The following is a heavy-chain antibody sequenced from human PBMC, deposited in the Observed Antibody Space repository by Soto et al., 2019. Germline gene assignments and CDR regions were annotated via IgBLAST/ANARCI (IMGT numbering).Heavy chain of an antibody. J-gene: IGHJ6*02. CDR1: GFTFSSYA. D-gene: IGHD6-13*01. CDR3: AKAPKGNYYYGMDV. CDR2: ISGSGGNT. Sequence: GGSLRLSCAASGFTFSSYAMSWVRQAPGKGLEWVSGISGSGGNTYYADSVKGRFTFSRDNSQKTLYLQMNSLRAEDTAVYYCAKAPKGNYYYGMDVWGQGTTVTVYS. V-gene: IGHV3-23*01.